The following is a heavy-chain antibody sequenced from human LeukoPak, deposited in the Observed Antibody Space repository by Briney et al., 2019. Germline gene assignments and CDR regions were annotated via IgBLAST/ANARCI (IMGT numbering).Heavy chain of an antibody. CDR3: AKHRVASEYYFDY. CDR2: INGGSTSA. D-gene: IGHD5-12*01. Sequence: GGSLRLSCAASGFTFSSYAMSWVRQAPGKGLEWVSTINGGSTSANYADSVKGRFTISRDNSKNTLYLQMNSLRAEDTAVYYCAKHRVASEYYFDYWGQGTLVTVSS. J-gene: IGHJ4*02. V-gene: IGHV3-23*01. CDR1: GFTFSSYA.